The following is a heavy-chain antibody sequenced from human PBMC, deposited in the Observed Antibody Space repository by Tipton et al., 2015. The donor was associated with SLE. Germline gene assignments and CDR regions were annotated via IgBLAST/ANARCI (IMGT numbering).Heavy chain of an antibody. V-gene: IGHV4-39*07. Sequence: TLSLTCTVSGLSISSRSYCWGWIRQPPGKELEWIGTIHYSGQSYYNPSLESRVTISVDTSQNQFSLKLTSVTGADTAVFYCAKGSGWYKDWGQGTLVTVSS. CDR2: IHYSGQS. CDR1: GLSISSRSYC. CDR3: AKGSGWYKD. J-gene: IGHJ4*02. D-gene: IGHD6-19*01.